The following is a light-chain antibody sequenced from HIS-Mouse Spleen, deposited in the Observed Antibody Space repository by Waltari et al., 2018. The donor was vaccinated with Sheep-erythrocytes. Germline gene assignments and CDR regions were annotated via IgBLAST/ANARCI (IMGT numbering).Light chain of an antibody. V-gene: IGLV3-19*01. CDR2: GKN. CDR1: SLRSYY. Sequence: SSELTQDPAVSVALAQTVRITCPGDSLRSYYSSWYQQKPGQAPVLVIYGKNNRPSGIPDRFSGSSSGNTASLTITGAQAEDEADYYCNSRDSSGKVFGGGTKLTVL. J-gene: IGLJ2*01. CDR3: NSRDSSGKV.